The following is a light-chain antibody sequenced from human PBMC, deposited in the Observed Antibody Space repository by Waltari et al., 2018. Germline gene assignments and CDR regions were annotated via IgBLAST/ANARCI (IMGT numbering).Light chain of an antibody. J-gene: IGLJ1*01. V-gene: IGLV1-44*01. Sequence: SVLTQPPSASGTPGQRVTISCSGSSSNNGINTVNWYQQLPGTAPKLPIYSDDRRPSLVPTLFSASKSGPSASLALIGLQSDDVADYYFAAWDDSLNGLSFGTGTRVIVL. CDR2: SDD. CDR1: SSNNGINT. CDR3: AAWDDSLNGLS.